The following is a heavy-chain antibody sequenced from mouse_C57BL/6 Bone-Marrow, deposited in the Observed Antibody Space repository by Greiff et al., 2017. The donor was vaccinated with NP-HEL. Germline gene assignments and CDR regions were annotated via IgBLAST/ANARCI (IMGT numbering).Heavy chain of an antibody. CDR1: EYEFPSHD. V-gene: IGHV5-2*01. J-gene: IGHJ2*01. CDR3: ARDSSGYDY. Sequence: VASLCFFFPPLDSLKLSCESNEYEFPSHDMSWVRKTPEKRLELVAAINSDGGSTYYPDTMERRFIISRDNTKKTLYLQMSSLRSEDTALYYCARDSSGYDYWGQGTTLTVSS. D-gene: IGHD3-2*02. CDR2: INSDGGST.